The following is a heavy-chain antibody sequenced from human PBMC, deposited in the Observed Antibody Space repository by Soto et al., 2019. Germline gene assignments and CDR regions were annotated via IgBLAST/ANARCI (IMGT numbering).Heavy chain of an antibody. J-gene: IGHJ6*02. Sequence: SETLSLTCPVYGGSFRGFYWSWIRQPPGKGLEWIGEINHSGSTNYNPSLKSRVTISVDTSKNQFSLKLSSVTAADTAVYYCARDVSASTRSVLKGIYYGMAVWGQGPTVT. CDR1: GGSFRGFY. CDR3: ARDVSASTRSVLKGIYYGMAV. CDR2: INHSGST. V-gene: IGHV4-34*01. D-gene: IGHD3-3*01.